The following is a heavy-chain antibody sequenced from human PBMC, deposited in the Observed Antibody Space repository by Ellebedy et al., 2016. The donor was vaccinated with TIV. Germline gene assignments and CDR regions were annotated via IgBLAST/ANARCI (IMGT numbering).Heavy chain of an antibody. Sequence: PGGSLRLSCAASGFIFSSYAMSWVRQAPGKGLEWVAVIWYDGSIKYYGDSVKDRFTISRDNAKNTLFLQMNSLRAEDTALYYCARTVTSTKPSVDYEWLEIGYWGQGTLVTVSS. CDR1: GFIFSSYA. CDR2: IWYDGSIK. V-gene: IGHV3-33*08. J-gene: IGHJ4*02. D-gene: IGHD3-3*01. CDR3: ARTVTSTKPSVDYEWLEIGY.